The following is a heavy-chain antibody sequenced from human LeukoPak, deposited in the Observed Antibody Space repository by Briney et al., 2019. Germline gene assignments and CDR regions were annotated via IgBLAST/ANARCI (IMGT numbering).Heavy chain of an antibody. V-gene: IGHV4-34*01. CDR3: ARYYEVFGVVDYV. J-gene: IGHJ6*04. Sequence: PSETLSLTCAVYGGSFSGYYWSWIRQPPGKGLEWIGEINHSGSTNYNPSLKSRVTISVDTSKNQFSLKLSSVTAADTAVYYRARYYEVFGVVDYVWGKGTTVTVSS. CDR1: GGSFSGYY. CDR2: INHSGST. D-gene: IGHD3-3*01.